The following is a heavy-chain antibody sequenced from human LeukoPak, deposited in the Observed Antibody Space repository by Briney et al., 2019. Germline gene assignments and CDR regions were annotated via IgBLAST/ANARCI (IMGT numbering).Heavy chain of an antibody. CDR3: ARGSLGDPFTDDAFDI. V-gene: IGHV4-59*01. Sequence: SETLSLTCTVSGGSISSCYWSWIRQPPGKGLEWIGYIYYSGSTYYNPSLKSRVTISVDTSKNQFSLKLSSVTAADTAVYYCARGSLGDPFTDDAFDIWGQGTMVTVSS. CDR1: GGSISSCY. D-gene: IGHD3-16*01. J-gene: IGHJ3*02. CDR2: IYYSGST.